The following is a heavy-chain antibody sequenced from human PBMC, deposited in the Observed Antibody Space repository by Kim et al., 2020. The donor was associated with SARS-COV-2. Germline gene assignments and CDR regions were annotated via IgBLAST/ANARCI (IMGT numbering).Heavy chain of an antibody. V-gene: IGHV6-1*01. D-gene: IGHD1-26*01. CDR1: GDSVSSNTAA. J-gene: IGHJ4*02. CDR2: TYFRSKWFN. Sequence: SQTLSLTCAISGDSVSSNTAAWNWIRQSPSRGLEFLGRTYFRSKWFNDYAISVLSRITVKADISKNQFSLLLDSVNPEDTAVYYCARGGVSFDDWGQGIL. CDR3: ARGGVSFDD.